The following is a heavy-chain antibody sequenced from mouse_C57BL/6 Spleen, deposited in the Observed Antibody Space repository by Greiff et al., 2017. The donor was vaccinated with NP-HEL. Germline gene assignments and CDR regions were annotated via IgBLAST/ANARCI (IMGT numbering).Heavy chain of an antibody. D-gene: IGHD1-1*01. CDR3: AKNYYGSSYRFAY. Sequence: EVKLVESGGGLVKPGGSLQLSCAASGFTFSSYTMSWVRQTPEKRLEWVATISGGGGNTYYPDSVKGRFTFSRDNVKTTLYLQMSSLRSEDTALYYCAKNYYGSSYRFAYWGQETLVTVSA. V-gene: IGHV5-9*01. J-gene: IGHJ3*01. CDR2: ISGGGGNT. CDR1: GFTFSSYT.